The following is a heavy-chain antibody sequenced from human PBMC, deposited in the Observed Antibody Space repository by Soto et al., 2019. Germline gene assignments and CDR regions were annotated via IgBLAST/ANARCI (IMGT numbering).Heavy chain of an antibody. CDR3: ARKGMAFDY. CDR2: ISTTSSSI. J-gene: IGHJ4*02. CDR1: GFTFSSYS. V-gene: IGHV3-48*02. Sequence: LRLSCAASGFTFSSYSMNWVRQAPGKGLEWISYISTTSSSIYYADSVKGRFTISRDNAKNSLFLQMNSLRDEDTAVYYCARKGMAFDYWGQGALVTVS. D-gene: IGHD2-8*01.